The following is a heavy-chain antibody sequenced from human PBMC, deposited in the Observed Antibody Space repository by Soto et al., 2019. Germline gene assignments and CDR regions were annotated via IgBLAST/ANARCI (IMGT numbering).Heavy chain of an antibody. Sequence: QVQLVESGGGVVQPGRSLRLSCAASGFTFSSYAMHWVRQAPGKGLEWVAVISYDGSNKYYADSVKGRFTISRDNSNNPPYEYLISLRAQYTAVYYCARHSHHYGDSRQAYWGQGTLVTVSS. J-gene: IGHJ4*02. CDR2: ISYDGSNK. D-gene: IGHD4-17*01. V-gene: IGHV3-30-3*01. CDR1: GFTFSSYA. CDR3: ARHSHHYGDSRQAY.